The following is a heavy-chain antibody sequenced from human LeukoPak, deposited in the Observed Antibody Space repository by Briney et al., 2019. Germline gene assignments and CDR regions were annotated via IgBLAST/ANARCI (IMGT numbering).Heavy chain of an antibody. Sequence: GGSLRLSCAASGFSFSSYAMNWVRQAPGKGLEWVASIDSSSSHIYYADSVKGRFTISKDNTKSSLYLQMNSLRAEDMAVYYCARGYCGGDCYGDWGQGTLVTVSS. V-gene: IGHV3-21*01. CDR3: ARGYCGGDCYGD. D-gene: IGHD2-21*02. CDR2: IDSSSSHI. J-gene: IGHJ1*01. CDR1: GFSFSSYA.